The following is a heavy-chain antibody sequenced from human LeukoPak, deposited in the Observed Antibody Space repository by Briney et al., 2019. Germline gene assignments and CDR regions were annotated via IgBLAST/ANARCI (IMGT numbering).Heavy chain of an antibody. V-gene: IGHV4-34*01. CDR2: INHSGGT. D-gene: IGHD1-20*01. CDR1: GGSFSAYY. J-gene: IGHJ4*02. CDR3: ARVDKNGGITFDY. Sequence: PSETLSLTCAVYGGSFSAYYWSWIRQPPGKGLEWIGEINHSGGTNYNPSLKSRITMSVDMSKNQFSLKLSSVTAADTAVYYCARVDKNGGITFDYWGQGTLVTVSS.